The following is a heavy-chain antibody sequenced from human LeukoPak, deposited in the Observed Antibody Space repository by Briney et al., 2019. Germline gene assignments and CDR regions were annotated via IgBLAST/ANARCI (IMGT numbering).Heavy chain of an antibody. CDR3: ARDNSGWYGYFDY. CDR2: FYYSGTP. J-gene: IGHJ4*02. CDR1: GGSISSSSYY. V-gene: IGHV4-39*02. D-gene: IGHD6-19*01. Sequence: PSEALSLTCTVSGGSISSSSYYWGRIRQPPGKGLEWIGNFYYSGTPYYNPSLESRVTMSVDTSKNQFSLKLTSVTAADTAVYYCARDNSGWYGYFDYWGQGTLVTVSS.